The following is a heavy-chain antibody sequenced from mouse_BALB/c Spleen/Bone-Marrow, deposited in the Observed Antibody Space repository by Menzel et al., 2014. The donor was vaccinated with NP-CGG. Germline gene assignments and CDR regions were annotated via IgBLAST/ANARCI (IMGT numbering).Heavy chain of an antibody. Sequence: EVQLQESGGGLVQPGGSLKLSCAASGFDFSRYWMSWVRQAPGKGLEWIGEINPDSSTINYTPSLEDKFIISRDNAKNTLYLQVSKVRSEDTALYYCALLGYYGYFYVWGAGTTVTVSS. V-gene: IGHV4-1*02. J-gene: IGHJ1*01. CDR2: INPDSSTI. CDR1: GFDFSRYW. CDR3: ALLGYYGYFYV. D-gene: IGHD2-2*01.